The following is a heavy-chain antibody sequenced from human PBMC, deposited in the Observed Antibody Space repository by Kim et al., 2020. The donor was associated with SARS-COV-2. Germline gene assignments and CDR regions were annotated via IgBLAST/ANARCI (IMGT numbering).Heavy chain of an antibody. J-gene: IGHJ4*02. Sequence: GGSLRLSCAASGFTFSSYAMHWVRQAPGKGLEWVAVISYDGSNKYYADSVKGRFTISRDNSKNTLYLQMNSLRAEDTAVYYCARDQRWCFDYWGQGTLVTVSS. CDR3: ARDQRWCFDY. V-gene: IGHV3-30*04. CDR1: GFTFSSYA. CDR2: ISYDGSNK. D-gene: IGHD2-8*02.